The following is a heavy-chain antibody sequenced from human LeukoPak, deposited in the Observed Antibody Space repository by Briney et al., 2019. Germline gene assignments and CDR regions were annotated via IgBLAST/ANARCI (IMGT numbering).Heavy chain of an antibody. V-gene: IGHV3-20*04. J-gene: IGHJ4*02. CDR1: GFTFDDYG. CDR3: AKDWYYYDSSGYYHGDY. Sequence: GGSLRLSCAASGFTFDDYGMSWVRQAPGKGLEWVSGINWNGGSTGYADSVKGRFTISRDNAKNSLYLQMNSLRAEDTAVYYCAKDWYYYDSSGYYHGDYWGQGTLVTVSS. CDR2: INWNGGST. D-gene: IGHD3-22*01.